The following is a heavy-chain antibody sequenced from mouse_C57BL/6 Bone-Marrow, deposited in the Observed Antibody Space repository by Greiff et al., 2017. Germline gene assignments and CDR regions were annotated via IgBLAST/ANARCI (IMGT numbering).Heavy chain of an antibody. CDR2: IYPGGGCT. D-gene: IGHD2-3*01. CDR1: GYTFTNYW. CDR3: ARSDDTLFDY. V-gene: IGHV1-63*01. Sequence: VKVVESGAELVRPGTSVKMSCKASGYTFTNYWIGWAKQRPGHGLEWIGDIYPGGGCTNYNEKFKGKATLTADKSSSTAYMQFSSLTSEDSAIYYCARSDDTLFDYWGQGTTLTVSS. J-gene: IGHJ2*01.